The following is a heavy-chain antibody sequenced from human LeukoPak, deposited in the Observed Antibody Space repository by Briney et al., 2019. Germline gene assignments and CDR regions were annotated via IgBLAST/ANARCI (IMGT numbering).Heavy chain of an antibody. CDR2: INHSGST. D-gene: IGHD3-10*01. CDR1: GGSFSGYY. J-gene: IGHJ4*02. Sequence: SETLSLTCAVYGGSFSGYYWSWIPQPPGKGLEWIGEINHSGSTNYTPSLKSRVTISVDTSKNQFSLKLSSVTAADTAVYYCARGYGSGSCSTRPDYWGQGTLVTVSS. CDR3: ARGYGSGSCSTRPDY. V-gene: IGHV4-34*01.